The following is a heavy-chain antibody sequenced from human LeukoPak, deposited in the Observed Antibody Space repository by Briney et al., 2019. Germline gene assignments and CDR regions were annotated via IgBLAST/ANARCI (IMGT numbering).Heavy chain of an antibody. CDR3: ARDSDNWNYFDY. D-gene: IGHD1-20*01. Sequence: SVKVSCKASGGTFSSNAISWVRQAPGQGLEWMGGIIPIFGTANYAQKFQGRVTITADESTSTAYMELSSLRSEDTAVYYCARDSDNWNYFDYWGQGTLVTVSS. V-gene: IGHV1-69*13. CDR1: GGTFSSNA. J-gene: IGHJ4*02. CDR2: IIPIFGTA.